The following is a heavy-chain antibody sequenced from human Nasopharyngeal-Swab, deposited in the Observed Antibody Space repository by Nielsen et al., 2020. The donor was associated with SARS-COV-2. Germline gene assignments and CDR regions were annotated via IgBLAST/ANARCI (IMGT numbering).Heavy chain of an antibody. CDR3: ARVGGSSWRHYYYYYGMDV. D-gene: IGHD6-13*01. V-gene: IGHV4-59*01. J-gene: IGHJ6*02. CDR1: GGSISSYY. Sequence: SETLSLTCTVSGGSISSYYWSWIRQPPGKGLEWIGYIYYSWSTNYNPSLKSRVTISVDTSKNQFSLKLSSVTAADTAVYYCARVGGSSWRHYYYYYGMDVWGQGTTVTVSS. CDR2: IYYSWST.